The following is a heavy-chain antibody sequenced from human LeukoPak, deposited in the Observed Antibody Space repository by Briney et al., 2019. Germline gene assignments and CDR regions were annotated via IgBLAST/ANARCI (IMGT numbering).Heavy chain of an antibody. D-gene: IGHD1-26*01. CDR3: TTRGGSFSIFDY. V-gene: IGHV3-15*01. Sequence: GGSLRLSCAASGFTFSDAWMSWVRQAPGKGLEWVGRIKSKTDGGTADYAAPVKGRFTISRDDSKNTLYLQMNSLKTEDTAVYYCTTRGGSFSIFDYWGQGTLVTVSS. J-gene: IGHJ4*02. CDR2: IKSKTDGGTA. CDR1: GFTFSDAW.